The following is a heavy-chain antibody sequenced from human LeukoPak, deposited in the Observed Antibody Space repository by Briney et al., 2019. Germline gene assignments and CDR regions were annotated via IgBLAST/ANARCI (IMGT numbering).Heavy chain of an antibody. CDR3: ASKSSDHGELRFDY. CDR1: GGSISNGDHY. J-gene: IGHJ4*02. Sequence: PSETLSLTCTVSGGSISNGDHYWSWIRQHPGKGLEWIGHIYYSGSTYYNPSLKSRGIISVETSKNQFSLKLSSVTAADTAVYYCASKSSDHGELRFDYWGQGTLVTVSS. D-gene: IGHD4-17*01. CDR2: IYYSGST. V-gene: IGHV4-31*03.